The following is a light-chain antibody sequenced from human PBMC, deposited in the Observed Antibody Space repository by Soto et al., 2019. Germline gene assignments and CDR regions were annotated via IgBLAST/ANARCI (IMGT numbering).Light chain of an antibody. Sequence: QSALAQPSSVSGSPVQSITISHTGTSSDVGGYNYVSWYQQQSGKAPKLMIHEVSNRPSGVSNRFSGSKSGNTASLTISGLQAEDEDDFYCQSHDSSLSGYVFGTGTKVTVL. CDR3: QSHDSSLSGYV. J-gene: IGLJ1*01. CDR1: SSDVGGYNY. V-gene: IGLV2-14*01. CDR2: EVS.